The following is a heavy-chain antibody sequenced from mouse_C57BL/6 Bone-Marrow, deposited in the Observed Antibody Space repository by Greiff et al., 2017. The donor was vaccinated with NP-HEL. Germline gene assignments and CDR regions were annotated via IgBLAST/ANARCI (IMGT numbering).Heavy chain of an antibody. J-gene: IGHJ3*01. CDR2: INYDGSST. CDR1: GFTFSDYY. D-gene: IGHD2-3*01. V-gene: IGHV5-16*01. CDR3: AREALYDGYFAY. Sequence: EVQLVESEGGLVQPGSSMKLSCTASGFTFSDYYMAWVRQVPEKGLEWVANINYDGSSTYYLDSLKSRFIISRDNAKNILYLQMSSLKSEDTATYYCAREALYDGYFAYWGQGTLVTVSA.